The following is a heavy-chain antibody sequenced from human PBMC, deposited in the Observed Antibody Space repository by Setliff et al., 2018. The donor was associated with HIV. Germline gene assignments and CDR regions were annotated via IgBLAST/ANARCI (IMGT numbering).Heavy chain of an antibody. Sequence: PSETLSLTCAVSGGSISSSNWWSWVRQPPGKGLEWIGEIYHSGSTKYNPSLKSRVTISVDKSRNQFSLNLRSVTAADTAVYYCAREAVLFSGSYRFDYWGQGTLVTVSS. V-gene: IGHV4-4*02. CDR2: IYHSGST. J-gene: IGHJ4*02. D-gene: IGHD1-26*01. CDR1: GGSISSSNW. CDR3: AREAVLFSGSYRFDY.